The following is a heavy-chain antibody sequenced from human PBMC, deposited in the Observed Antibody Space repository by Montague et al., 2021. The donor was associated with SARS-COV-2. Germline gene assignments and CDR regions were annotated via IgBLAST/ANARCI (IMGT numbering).Heavy chain of an antibody. Sequence: TLSLTCTVSGGSISSPGYYRSWIRQPAGKGLGWIGRIYTSGTTNYNPSLKSRVTISVDTSKNQFSLKLTSVTAADTAVYYCARFTAVTSSLDFWGQGTLVPVSS. V-gene: IGHV4-61*02. CDR1: GGSISSPGYY. J-gene: IGHJ4*02. CDR2: IYTSGTT. D-gene: IGHD4-17*01. CDR3: ARFTAVTSSLDF.